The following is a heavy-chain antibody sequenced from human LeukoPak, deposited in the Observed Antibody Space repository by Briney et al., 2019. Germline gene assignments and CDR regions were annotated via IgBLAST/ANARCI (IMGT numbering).Heavy chain of an antibody. CDR3: SAHGY. CDR1: GYSFSSNM. Sequence: GGSLRLSCAVSGYSFSSNMMTWVRQAPGKGLEWVATILPGGRESYRVDSVKGRFTISRDNAKNSLYLQMSSLRAEDTAVYYMSAHGYWGQGTLVTVTS. J-gene: IGHJ4*02. CDR2: ILPGGRES. V-gene: IGHV3-7*01. D-gene: IGHD3-16*01.